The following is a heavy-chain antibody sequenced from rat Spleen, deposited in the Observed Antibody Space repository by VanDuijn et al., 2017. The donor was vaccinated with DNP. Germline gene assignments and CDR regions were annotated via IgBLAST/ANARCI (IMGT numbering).Heavy chain of an antibody. J-gene: IGHJ2*01. Sequence: EVQLVESGGDLVQPGRSLKLSCVASGFTFNNYWMTWIRQVPGKGLEWVATISYDGSSTHYRDSVKGRFTLSRDNAKRTLYLQMDSLRSEDTATYYCAKPDYWGQGVMVTVSS. CDR3: AKPDY. CDR2: ISYDGSST. V-gene: IGHV5-31*01. D-gene: IGHD3-4*01. CDR1: GFTFNNYW.